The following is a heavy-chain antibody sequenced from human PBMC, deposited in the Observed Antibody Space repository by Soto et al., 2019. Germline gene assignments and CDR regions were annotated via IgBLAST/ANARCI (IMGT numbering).Heavy chain of an antibody. Sequence: EVQLVESGGGLIQPGGSLRLSCAVSGFTVSNNYMSWVRQAPGKGLEGVSVIYSGGYTAYGDSVKGRFTISRDNSKNTLSPQMKTRGAAHTAVFFGAPRPGGGGYWGQGTLVTVSS. CDR3: APRPGGGGY. V-gene: IGHV3-53*01. CDR2: IYSGGYT. J-gene: IGHJ4*02. CDR1: GFTVSNNY. D-gene: IGHD3-10*01.